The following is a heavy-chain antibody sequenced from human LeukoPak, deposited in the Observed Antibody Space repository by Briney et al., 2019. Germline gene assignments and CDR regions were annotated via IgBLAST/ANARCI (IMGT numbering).Heavy chain of an antibody. V-gene: IGHV4-38-2*02. J-gene: IGHJ4*02. CDR2: IYHSGST. CDR3: ASGSYGSGSYSDY. D-gene: IGHD3-10*01. Sequence: PSETLSLTCTVSGYSISSGYYWGWIRQPPGKGLEWIGSIYHSGSTYYNPSLKSRVTISVDTSKNQFSLKLSSVTAADTAVYYCASGSYGSGSYSDYWGQGTLVTVSS. CDR1: GYSISSGYY.